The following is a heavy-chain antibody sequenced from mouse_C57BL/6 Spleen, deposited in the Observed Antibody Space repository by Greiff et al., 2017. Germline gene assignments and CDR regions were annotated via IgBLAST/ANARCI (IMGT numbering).Heavy chain of an antibody. V-gene: IGHV7-3*01. CDR1: GFTFTDYY. CDR2: IRNKANGYTT. Sequence: EVKLMESGGGLVQPGGSLSLSCAASGFTFTDYYMSWVRQPPGKALEWLGFIRNKANGYTTEYSASVKGRFTISRDNSQSILYLQMNALRAEDSATYYGARYPDYDYNYFDYWGQGTTLTVSS. CDR3: ARYPDYDYNYFDY. J-gene: IGHJ2*01. D-gene: IGHD2-4*01.